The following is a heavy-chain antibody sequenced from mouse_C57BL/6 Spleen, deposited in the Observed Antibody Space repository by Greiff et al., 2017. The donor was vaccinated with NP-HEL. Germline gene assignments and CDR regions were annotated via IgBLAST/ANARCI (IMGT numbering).Heavy chain of an antibody. Sequence: QVQLKESGPGLVQPSQSLSITCTVSGFSLTSYGVHWVRQSPGKGLEWLGVIWRGGSTDYNAAFMSRLSITTDNSKSQVFFKMNSLQADDTAIYYCAKNGYSAGYFDYWGQGTTLTVSS. D-gene: IGHD3-2*02. CDR3: AKNGYSAGYFDY. CDR2: IWRGGST. CDR1: GFSLTSYG. V-gene: IGHV2-5*01. J-gene: IGHJ2*01.